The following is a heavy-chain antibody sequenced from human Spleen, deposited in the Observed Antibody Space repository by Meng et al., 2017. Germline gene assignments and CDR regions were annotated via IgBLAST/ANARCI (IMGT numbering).Heavy chain of an antibody. CDR3: ARAPRDSAPWRRAPLAFDI. CDR2: IHHRGGT. V-gene: IGHV4-34*01. Sequence: SETLSLTCAVYGGSFSGFHWSWSRQPPGKGLEWTGEIHHRGGTNYNPSLKSRVTISVDTSKKQFPLKLSSVTAADTAVYYCARAPRDSAPWRRAPLAFDIWGQGTMVTVSS. CDR1: GGSFSGFH. J-gene: IGHJ3*02. D-gene: IGHD2-21*01.